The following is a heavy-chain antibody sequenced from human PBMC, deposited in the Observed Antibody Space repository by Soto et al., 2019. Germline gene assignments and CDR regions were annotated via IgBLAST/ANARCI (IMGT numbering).Heavy chain of an antibody. Sequence: QLQLQESGPGLVKPSETLSLPCTVSGGSISTSSYYWGWIRQPPGMGLEWIGSIFYSGSTYYNPSLKSRVTVSVDTSKNQFSLKLSSVTAADTAVYYCARHGELQTRWFDPRGQGTLVAVSS. CDR2: IFYSGST. V-gene: IGHV4-39*01. J-gene: IGHJ5*02. CDR3: ARHGELQTRWFDP. D-gene: IGHD1-26*01. CDR1: GGSISTSSYY.